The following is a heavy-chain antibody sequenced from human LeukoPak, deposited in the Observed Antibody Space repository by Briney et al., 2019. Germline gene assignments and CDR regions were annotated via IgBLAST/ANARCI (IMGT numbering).Heavy chain of an antibody. CDR1: GGSFSGYY. D-gene: IGHD4-17*01. V-gene: IGHV4-59*08. J-gene: IGHJ5*02. Sequence: NPSETLSLTCAVYGGSFSGYYWSWIRQHPGKGLEWIGYIYYSGSTNYNPSLKSRVTISVDTSKNQFSLKLSSVTAADTAVYYCARGMTTVIANWFDPWGQGTLVTVSS. CDR2: IYYSGST. CDR3: ARGMTTVIANWFDP.